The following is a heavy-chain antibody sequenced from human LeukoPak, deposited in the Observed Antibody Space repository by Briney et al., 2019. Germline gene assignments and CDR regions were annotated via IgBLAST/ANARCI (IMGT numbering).Heavy chain of an antibody. CDR3: ARDWGMGPSSSWA. CDR2: IIPIFGTA. V-gene: IGHV1-69*13. J-gene: IGHJ5*02. CDR1: GYTFTSYG. Sequence: SVKVSCKASGYTFTSYGISWVRQAPGQGLEWMGGIIPIFGTANYAQKFQGRVTITADESTSTAYMELRSLKSEDTAVYYCARDWGMGPSSSWAWGQGTLVTVSS. D-gene: IGHD6-13*01.